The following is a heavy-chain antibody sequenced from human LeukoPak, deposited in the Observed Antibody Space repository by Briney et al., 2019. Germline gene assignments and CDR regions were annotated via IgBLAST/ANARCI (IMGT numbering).Heavy chain of an antibody. CDR1: GYVFSSFG. CDR3: ARGVRGSQKLDY. CDR2: SGAYIGNT. Sequence: ASVKISCKASGYVFSSFGVCWVRQAPGQGLEWMGWSGAYIGNTNSAQKFQGRLTMTTDASMSIAYMELRSLRSDDTAVYYCARGVRGSQKLDYWGQGTLVTVSS. V-gene: IGHV1-18*01. J-gene: IGHJ4*02. D-gene: IGHD1-26*01.